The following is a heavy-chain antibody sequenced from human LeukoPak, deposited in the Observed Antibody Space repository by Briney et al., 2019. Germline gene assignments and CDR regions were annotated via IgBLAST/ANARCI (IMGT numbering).Heavy chain of an antibody. D-gene: IGHD3-22*01. CDR2: ISRSGTTI. CDR3: ARDSFDSSGYYFDY. Sequence: GGSLRLSCAASGFTFGSYEMNWVRQAPGRGLEWISYISRSGTTIYYADSVKGRFTISRDNAKNSLYLQMNSPRAEDTALYYCARDSFDSSGYYFDYWGQGTLVTVSS. CDR1: GFTFGSYE. J-gene: IGHJ4*02. V-gene: IGHV3-48*03.